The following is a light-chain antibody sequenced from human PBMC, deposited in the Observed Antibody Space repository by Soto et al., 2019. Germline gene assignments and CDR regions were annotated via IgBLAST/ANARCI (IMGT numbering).Light chain of an antibody. J-gene: IGKJ5*01. CDR3: QQRSNWPPGVT. CDR2: GAS. V-gene: IGKV1-39*01. CDR1: QSITTY. Sequence: DIQMNQSPSSLSASVGDRVTITCRASQSITTYLNWYRQTPGKAPKLLXXGASTRATAIPARFSGSGSGTEFTRTISSLEPEDFAVYYGQQRSNWPPGVTFGQGTRLEIK.